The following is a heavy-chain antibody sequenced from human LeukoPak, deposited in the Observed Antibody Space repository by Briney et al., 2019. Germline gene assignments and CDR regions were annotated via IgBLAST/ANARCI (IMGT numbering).Heavy chain of an antibody. V-gene: IGHV3-48*01. D-gene: IGHD3-10*01. CDR3: ARDQGSGINYYYYYMDV. Sequence: GGSLRLSCAASGFTFSSHSMTWVRQAPGKGLEWVSYISISSDSIYYADSVKGRFTISRDNARNSLYLQMNTLRAEDTAVYYCARDQGSGINYYYYYMDVWGKGTTVTVSS. CDR1: GFTFSSHS. J-gene: IGHJ6*03. CDR2: ISISSDSI.